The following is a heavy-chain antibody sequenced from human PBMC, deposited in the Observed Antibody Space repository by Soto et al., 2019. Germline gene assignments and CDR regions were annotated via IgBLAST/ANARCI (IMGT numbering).Heavy chain of an antibody. D-gene: IGHD2-15*01. V-gene: IGHV1-69*01. CDR2: IIPNFGTA. CDR3: ARGGRAAQSAPSWFYP. J-gene: IGHJ5*02. CDR1: GGTFSSYA. Sequence: QVQLVQSGAEVKKPGSSVKVSCKASGGTFSSYAISWVRQAPGQGLAWLGGIIPNFGTANYAQKFQGRVTITADETTSTADMWLSSLKSEDTAVYYCARGGRAAQSAPSWFYPWGQGGLVTVSS.